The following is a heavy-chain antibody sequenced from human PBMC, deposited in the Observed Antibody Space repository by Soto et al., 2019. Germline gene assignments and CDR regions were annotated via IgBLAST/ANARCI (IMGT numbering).Heavy chain of an antibody. D-gene: IGHD3-3*02. CDR2: IYYSGST. V-gene: IGHV4-59*01. CDR3: ARATLARWFDP. J-gene: IGHJ5*02. CDR1: GGSISSYY. Sequence: PSETLSLTCTVSGGSISSYYWSWIRQPPGKGLEWIGYIYYSGSTNYNPSLMSRVTISVDTSKNQFSLKLSSVTAADTAVYYCARATLARWFDPWGQGTLVTVSS.